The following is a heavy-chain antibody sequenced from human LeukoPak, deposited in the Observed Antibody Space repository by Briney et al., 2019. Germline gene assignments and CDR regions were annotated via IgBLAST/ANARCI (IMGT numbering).Heavy chain of an antibody. D-gene: IGHD3-10*01. CDR3: ARGGSYYGSGKDWFDP. CDR2: IIPILGIA. Sequence: SVKVSCKASGGTFSSYAISWVRQAPGQGLDWMGRIIPILGIANYAQKFQGRVTITADKSTCTAYMELSRLRSEDTAVYYCARGGSYYGSGKDWFDPWGQGTLVTVSS. CDR1: GGTFSSYA. J-gene: IGHJ5*02. V-gene: IGHV1-69*04.